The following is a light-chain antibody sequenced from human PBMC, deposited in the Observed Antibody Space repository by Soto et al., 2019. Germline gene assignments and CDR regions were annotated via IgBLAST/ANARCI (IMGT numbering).Light chain of an antibody. CDR1: QTVSSSF. V-gene: IGKV3D-20*02. Sequence: EIVLTQSPGTLSLSPGERATLSCRTSQTVSSSFLAWYQQKPGQAPRLLIYDASSRATDIPDRFSGSGSGTDFTLTIGRLEPEDFAVYYCQQRSSWPRAFGQGTKVDIK. J-gene: IGKJ1*01. CDR3: QQRSSWPRA. CDR2: DAS.